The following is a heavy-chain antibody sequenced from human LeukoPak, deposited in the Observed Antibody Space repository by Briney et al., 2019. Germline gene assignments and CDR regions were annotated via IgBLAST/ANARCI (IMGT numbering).Heavy chain of an antibody. Sequence: ASVKVSCKPSGYTSTNYYIHWVRQAPGQGLEWMGRIDPNTGGTKSAKNFQGRVTMTRDTSISTAYMALSGLRSDDTAVYYCASLYDIVGTTVDYWGQGTLVTVSS. V-gene: IGHV1-2*06. CDR2: IDPNTGGT. J-gene: IGHJ4*02. CDR3: ASLYDIVGTTVDY. D-gene: IGHD1-26*01. CDR1: GYTSTNYY.